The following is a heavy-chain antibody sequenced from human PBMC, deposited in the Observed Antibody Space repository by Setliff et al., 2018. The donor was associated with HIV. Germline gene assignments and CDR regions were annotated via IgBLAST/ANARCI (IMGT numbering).Heavy chain of an antibody. D-gene: IGHD2-15*01. V-gene: IGHV4-4*07. J-gene: IGHJ6*03. CDR2: LYVSGDT. CDR1: DDPISSYY. Sequence: PSETLSLTCYVTDDPISSYYWSWVRQPAGKGLEWIGRLYVSGDTNYNPSLKSRVTMSLDTSKKHFSLNLKSVTAADTAVYYCALTGHRLLRGYMDVWGKGTTVTRLL. CDR3: ALTGHRLLRGYMDV.